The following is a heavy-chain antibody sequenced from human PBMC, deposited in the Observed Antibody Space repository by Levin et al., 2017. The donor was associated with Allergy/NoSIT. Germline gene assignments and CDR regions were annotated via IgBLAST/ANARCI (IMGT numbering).Heavy chain of an antibody. CDR3: ARDHDGEDEYFDF. CDR2: IKQDGSDK. V-gene: IGHV3-7*01. Sequence: RASVKVSCAASGFTFRTFWMSWVRQAPGKGPEWVANIKQDGSDKYYVDSVEGRFTVSRDNAKNSLYLQMNSLRVEDTAVYYCARDHDGEDEYFDFWGQGTLVTVSS. CDR1: GFTFRTFW. J-gene: IGHJ4*02. D-gene: IGHD3-10*01.